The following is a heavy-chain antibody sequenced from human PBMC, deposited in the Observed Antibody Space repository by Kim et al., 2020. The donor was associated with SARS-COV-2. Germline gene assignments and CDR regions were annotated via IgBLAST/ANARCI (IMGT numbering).Heavy chain of an antibody. CDR1: GYTFTSYY. J-gene: IGHJ5*02. D-gene: IGHD6-13*01. Sequence: ASVKVSCKASGYTFTSYYMHWVRQAPGQGLEWMGIINPSGGSTSYAQKFQGRVTMTRDTSTSTVYMELSSLRSEDTAVYYCARSGASAAAGPTGRFDPWGQGTLVTVSS. CDR2: INPSGGST. CDR3: ARSGASAAAGPTGRFDP. V-gene: IGHV1-46*01.